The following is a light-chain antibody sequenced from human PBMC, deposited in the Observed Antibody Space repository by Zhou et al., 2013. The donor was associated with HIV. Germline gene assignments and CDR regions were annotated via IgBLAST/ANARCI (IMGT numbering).Light chain of an antibody. J-gene: IGKJ3*01. Sequence: EVLMTQSPVTLSVSPGGRATLSCRASQSVDTYLAWYQQRPGQAPRLLIFGASSRATGIPERFSGSGSGTDFTLTISRLEPEDFAVYYCQQYGTSPLTFG. V-gene: IGKV3-20*01. CDR3: QQYGTSPLT. CDR2: GAS. CDR1: QSVDTY.